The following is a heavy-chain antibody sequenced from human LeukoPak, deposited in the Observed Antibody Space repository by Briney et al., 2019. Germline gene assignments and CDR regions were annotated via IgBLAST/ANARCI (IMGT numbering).Heavy chain of an antibody. CDR1: GFTFSSYA. Sequence: EGSLRLSCAASGFTFSSYAMSWVRQTPGKGLEWVSSISGSGGSTNYADSVTGRFTISRGNSNNTLYLQMNSLRADDTAVYYCAKDGLRFLEWYLGYFDLWGRGTLVTASS. J-gene: IGHJ2*01. D-gene: IGHD3-3*01. CDR3: AKDGLRFLEWYLGYFDL. CDR2: ISGSGGST. V-gene: IGHV3-23*01.